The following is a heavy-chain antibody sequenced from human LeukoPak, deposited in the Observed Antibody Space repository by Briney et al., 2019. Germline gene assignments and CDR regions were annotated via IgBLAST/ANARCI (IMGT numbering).Heavy chain of an antibody. D-gene: IGHD5-24*01. V-gene: IGHV3-7*01. J-gene: IGHJ4*02. CDR1: GFTFSSYW. Sequence: WGSLRLSCAASGFTFSSYWMSWVRQAPGKGLEWVANMKHDGSEFYYADSVKGRFTISRDHAKNALYLQMNNLRAEDTSVYYCARDRRDGYNLLDYWGQGTLVTVSS. CDR3: ARDRRDGYNLLDY. CDR2: MKHDGSEF.